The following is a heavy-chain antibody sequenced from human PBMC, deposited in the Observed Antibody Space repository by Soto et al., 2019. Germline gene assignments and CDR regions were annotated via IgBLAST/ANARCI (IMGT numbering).Heavy chain of an antibody. CDR1: GFIFREYA. D-gene: IGHD2-8*01. J-gene: IGHJ3*02. Sequence: EAQLLESGGGLVQPGGSLRLSCAASGFIFREYAMSWVRQAPGKGLEWVSVVGGGGGGIYYADSVRGRFIVSRDDSSDTFYLQMDRLRVEDTAIYYCAKDSFSRNGIRDPFDIWGQGTMVTVSS. CDR2: VGGGGGGI. V-gene: IGHV3-23*01. CDR3: AKDSFSRNGIRDPFDI.